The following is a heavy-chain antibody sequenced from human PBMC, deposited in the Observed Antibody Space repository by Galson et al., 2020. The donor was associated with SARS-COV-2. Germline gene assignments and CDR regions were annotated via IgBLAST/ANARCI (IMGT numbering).Heavy chain of an antibody. V-gene: IGHV2-70*11. CDR2: LDWDDDE. D-gene: IGHD6-19*01. CDR3: ARIDSSGCRGNY. CDR1: GFSLTTSGMC. J-gene: IGHJ4*02. Sequence: ESGPTLVQPTQTLTLTCTFSGFSLTTSGMCVGWIRQPPGKALEWLARLDWDDDEYYSASLKTRLTISKDTSKHQVVLTMTNMDPVDTATYYCARIDSSGCRGNYWGQGTLVTVSS.